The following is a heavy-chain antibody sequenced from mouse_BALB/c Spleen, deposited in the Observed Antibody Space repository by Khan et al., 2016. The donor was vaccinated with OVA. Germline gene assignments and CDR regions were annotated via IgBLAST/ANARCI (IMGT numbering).Heavy chain of an antibody. Sequence: EVELVESGGDLVKPGGSLKLSCVVSGFIFSNYGMSWVRQTPDKRLEWVATISSAGTYTYYPDSVKGRFTISRNNAKNTLYLQMRSLKSEYTAMYYCASHLTGSFAYWGQGTLVTVSA. D-gene: IGHD4-1*01. V-gene: IGHV5-6*01. CDR1: GFIFSNYG. CDR2: ISSAGTYT. J-gene: IGHJ3*01. CDR3: ASHLTGSFAY.